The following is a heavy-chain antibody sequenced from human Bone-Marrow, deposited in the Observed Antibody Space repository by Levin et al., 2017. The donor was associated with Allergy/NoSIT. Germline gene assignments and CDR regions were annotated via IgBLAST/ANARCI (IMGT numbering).Heavy chain of an antibody. J-gene: IGHJ4*02. D-gene: IGHD3-3*01. CDR1: GFTFSSYA. CDR3: VKETSTYYAFESYFDY. V-gene: IGHV3-30*18. Sequence: GESLKISCDASGFTFSSYAMHWVRQAPGKGLEGVAVISYDGNTKYYADSVKGRFTISRDNSKNTLYLQLSSLRAGDTAVYYCVKETSTYYAFESYFDYWGQGTLVTVSS. CDR2: ISYDGNTK.